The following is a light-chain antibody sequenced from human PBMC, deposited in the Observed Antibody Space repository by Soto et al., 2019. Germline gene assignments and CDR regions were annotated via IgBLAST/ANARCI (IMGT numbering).Light chain of an antibody. V-gene: IGKV3-15*01. CDR2: GAS. Sequence: EIVMTQSPATLSVSPGERATLSCRASQSVSSNLAWYQQKPGQAPRLLIYGASTRASGIPARFSGSGSGTEFTLTISSLQPEDFAVYYCQQYNNWPGTFGQGTKGEIK. CDR1: QSVSSN. J-gene: IGKJ1*01. CDR3: QQYNNWPGT.